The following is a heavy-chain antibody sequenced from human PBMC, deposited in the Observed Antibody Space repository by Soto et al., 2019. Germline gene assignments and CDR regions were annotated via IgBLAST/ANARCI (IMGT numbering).Heavy chain of an antibody. CDR2: ISSSGTTI. Sequence: GGSLSLSCAASGFTFSDYSMSWIRQAPGKGLEWVSYISSSGTTIYYADSVKGRFTISRDNAKNSLYLQMNSLRAEDTAVYYCARTNWGPYYYYGMDVWGQGTTVTVSS. CDR1: GFTFSDYS. J-gene: IGHJ6*02. D-gene: IGHD7-27*01. V-gene: IGHV3-11*01. CDR3: ARTNWGPYYYYGMDV.